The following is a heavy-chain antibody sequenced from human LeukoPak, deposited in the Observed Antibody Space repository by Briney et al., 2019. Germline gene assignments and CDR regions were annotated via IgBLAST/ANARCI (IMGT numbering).Heavy chain of an antibody. J-gene: IGHJ6*02. CDR2: IYYSGST. D-gene: IGHD6-13*01. CDR3: ARGNPGAAGRRNYYCYYGMDV. CDR1: GGSISSYY. Sequence: SETLSLTCTVPGGSISSYYWSWIRQPPGKGLEWIGYIYYSGSTNYNPSLKSRVTISVDTSKNQFSLKLSSATAADTAVYYCARGNPGAAGRRNYYCYYGMDVWGQGTRSPSP. V-gene: IGHV4-59*01.